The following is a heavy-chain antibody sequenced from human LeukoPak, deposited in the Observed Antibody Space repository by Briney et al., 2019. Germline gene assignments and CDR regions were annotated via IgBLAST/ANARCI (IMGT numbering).Heavy chain of an antibody. D-gene: IGHD6-6*01. J-gene: IGHJ4*02. Sequence: GGSLRLSCAASGFTFSNYAMSWVRQAPGKGLEWVSGISGSGRGGDTYYADSVKGRFTISRDNSKNTLYLQMNSLRAEDTAVYYCAKDGASSSSGFFSVRVAYYFDYWGQGTLVTVSS. CDR1: GFTFSNYA. V-gene: IGHV3-23*01. CDR3: AKDGASSSSGFFSVRVAYYFDY. CDR2: ISGSGRGGDT.